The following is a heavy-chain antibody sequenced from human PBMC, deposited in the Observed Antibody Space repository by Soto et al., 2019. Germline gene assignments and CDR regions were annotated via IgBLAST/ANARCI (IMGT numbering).Heavy chain of an antibody. V-gene: IGHV3-33*01. D-gene: IGHD5-12*01. CDR3: AREDRLRYLIPDYYYYGMDV. J-gene: IGHJ6*02. CDR1: GFTFSSYG. CDR2: IWYDGSNK. Sequence: GGSLRLSCAASGFTFSSYGMHWVRQAPGKGLEWVAVIWYDGSNKYYADSVKGRLTISRDNSKNTLYLQMNSLRAEDTAVYYCAREDRLRYLIPDYYYYGMDVWGQGTTVTVSS.